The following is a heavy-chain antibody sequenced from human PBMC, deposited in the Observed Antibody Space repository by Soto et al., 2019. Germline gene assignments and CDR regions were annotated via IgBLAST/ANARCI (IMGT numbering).Heavy chain of an antibody. Sequence: QVQLVQSGAEVKKPGSSVKVSCKASGGTFSIYAVSWVRQAPGQGLEWMGGIIPIIGTRNYAQRFQGRITITGDESTSTAYMELSSLKSEATAVYYCARDLGSGYDPGDYWGQGTRVTVSS. CDR1: GGTFSIYA. CDR3: ARDLGSGYDPGDY. V-gene: IGHV1-69*12. CDR2: IIPIIGTR. J-gene: IGHJ4*02. D-gene: IGHD5-12*01.